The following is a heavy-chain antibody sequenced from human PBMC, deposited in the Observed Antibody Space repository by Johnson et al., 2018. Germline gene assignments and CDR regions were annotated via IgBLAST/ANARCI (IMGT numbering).Heavy chain of an antibody. CDR2: ISYDGSNK. D-gene: IGHD2-21*02. CDR3: ARDRDLVDAFDI. J-gene: IGHJ3*02. Sequence: QVQLVQSGGGVVQPGRSLRLSCAASGFTFSSYGMHWVRQAPGKGLEWVAVISYDGSNKYYADSVKGRFTISRDNAKNSLYLQMNSLRAEDTAVYYCARDRDLVDAFDIWGQGTMVTVSS. V-gene: IGHV3-30*03. CDR1: GFTFSSYG.